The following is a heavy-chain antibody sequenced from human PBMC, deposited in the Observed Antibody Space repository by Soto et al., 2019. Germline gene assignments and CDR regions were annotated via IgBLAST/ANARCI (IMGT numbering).Heavy chain of an antibody. CDR2: IYYSGST. D-gene: IGHD2-15*01. V-gene: IGHV4-59*01. J-gene: IGHJ4*02. CDR3: ARAYGGTCFDY. Sequence: QVQLQESGPGLVKPSETLSLTCTVSGGSISYYYWSWIRQPPGKELEWIGSIYYSGSTNYNPSLKSRVTISVDTSKNQFSLKLSSVTAADTAVYYCARAYGGTCFDYWGQGTLVTVSS. CDR1: GGSISYYY.